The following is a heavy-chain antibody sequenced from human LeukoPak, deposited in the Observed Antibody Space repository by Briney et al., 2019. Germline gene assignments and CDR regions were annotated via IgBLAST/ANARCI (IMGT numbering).Heavy chain of an antibody. Sequence: GGSLRLSCAASGFSFSTYSMNWARQAPGKGLEWISYISRSSDTIYYADSVKGRLTISRDNAKNSLYLQMNSLRAEDAAVYYCARDPPFLPDITGGDYWGQGTLVTVSS. CDR1: GFSFSTYS. V-gene: IGHV3-48*01. CDR2: ISRSSDTI. J-gene: IGHJ4*02. CDR3: ARDPPFLPDITGGDY. D-gene: IGHD1-14*01.